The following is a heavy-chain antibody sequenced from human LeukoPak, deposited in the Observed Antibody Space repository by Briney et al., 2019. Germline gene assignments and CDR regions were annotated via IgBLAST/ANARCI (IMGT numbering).Heavy chain of an antibody. CDR3: ARGGSGSRWEPFDN. Sequence: GSSLTPSCAASGFTFSNYGMHWVRQAPGKGLEWVAVEWYDGSNKYYADSVKGRFTISRDNSKNTLYLQMNSLRDEDTAVYYCARGGSGSRWEPFDNRGQGTLVTVSS. CDR1: GFTFSNYG. CDR2: EWYDGSNK. D-gene: IGHD6-13*01. V-gene: IGHV3-33*01. J-gene: IGHJ4*02.